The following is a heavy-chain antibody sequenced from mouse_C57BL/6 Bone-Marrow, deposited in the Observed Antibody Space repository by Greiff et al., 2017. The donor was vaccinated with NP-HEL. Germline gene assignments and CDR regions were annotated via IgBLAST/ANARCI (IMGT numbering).Heavy chain of an antibody. Sequence: QVQLQQPGAELVKPGASVKVSCKASGYTFTSYWMHWVKQRPGQGLEWIGRIHPSDSDTNYNQKFKGKATLTADKSSSTAYMELRSLTSEDSAVYFCARGGNYVLYYYAMDYWGQGTSVTVSS. J-gene: IGHJ4*01. CDR2: IHPSDSDT. CDR3: ARGGNYVLYYYAMDY. CDR1: GYTFTSYW. D-gene: IGHD2-1*01. V-gene: IGHV1-74*01.